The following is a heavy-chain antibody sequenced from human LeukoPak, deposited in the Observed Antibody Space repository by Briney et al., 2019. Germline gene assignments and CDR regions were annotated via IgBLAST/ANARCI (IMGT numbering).Heavy chain of an antibody. CDR3: VRDFNDSSAYSLDY. Sequence: GWSLRLSCAASGFTFRRYAMHWVRQAPGPGVESVAVIAYDGRNKYYADSVPGRCTISSDTPNNTLYLQMNSLRAEDTAVYYCVRDFNDSSAYSLDYWGQGTLVTVSS. J-gene: IGHJ4*02. D-gene: IGHD3-22*01. CDR1: GFTFRRYA. V-gene: IGHV3-30*04. CDR2: IAYDGRNK.